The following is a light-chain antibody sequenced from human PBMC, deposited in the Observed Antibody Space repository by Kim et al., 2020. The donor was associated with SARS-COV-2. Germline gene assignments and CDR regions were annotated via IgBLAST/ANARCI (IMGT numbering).Light chain of an antibody. J-gene: IGLJ3*02. CDR3: QSVDRSETWV. CDR2: KDT. CDR1: ALPKQY. Sequence: VSPGQTARSTCSGDALPKQYVYWYQQKPGQAPVLLIYKDTERPSGIPERFSGSSSGTTVTLTISGVQAEDEADYYCQSVDRSETWVFGGGTQLTVL. V-gene: IGLV3-25*03.